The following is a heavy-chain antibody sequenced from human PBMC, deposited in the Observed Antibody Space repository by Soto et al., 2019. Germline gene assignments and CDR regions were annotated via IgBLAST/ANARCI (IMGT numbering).Heavy chain of an antibody. CDR1: GFTFSSYS. D-gene: IGHD3-9*01. J-gene: IGHJ4*02. CDR3: ARDPPAFDWLFTAFDY. Sequence: PGGSLRLSCAASGFTFSSYSMNWVRQAPGKGLEWVSYISSSSSTIYYADSVKGRFTISRDNAKNSLYLQMNSLRAEDTAVYYCARDPPAFDWLFTAFDYWGQGTLVTVSS. CDR2: ISSSSSTI. V-gene: IGHV3-48*01.